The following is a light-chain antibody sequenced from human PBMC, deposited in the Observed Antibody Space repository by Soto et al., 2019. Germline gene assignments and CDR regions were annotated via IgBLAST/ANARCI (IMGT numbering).Light chain of an antibody. CDR1: QSVLYTSFNKNL. CDR2: WAS. V-gene: IGKV4-1*01. J-gene: IGKJ3*01. Sequence: DIVMTQSPDSLAVSLGERATINCKSSQSVLYTSFNKNLLAWYQQKPGQPPKLLIYWASTRESGVPDRFSGSGSGTDFTLTISSLQAEDVAVYYCQQYSDSPPLFIFGPGTKVNI. CDR3: QQYSDSPPLFI.